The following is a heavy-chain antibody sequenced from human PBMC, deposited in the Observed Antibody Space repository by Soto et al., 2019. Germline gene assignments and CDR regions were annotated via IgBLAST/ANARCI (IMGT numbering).Heavy chain of an antibody. D-gene: IGHD3-3*01. CDR3: ARGGVYDFWSGYFSAGYYGMDV. Sequence: SETLSLTCAVYGGSFRGYYWSWIRQPPGKGLEGIGEINHSGSTNYNPSLKSRVTISVDTSKNQFSLKLSSVTAADTAVYYCARGGVYDFWSGYFSAGYYGMDVWGQGTTVTVSS. V-gene: IGHV4-34*01. CDR2: INHSGST. J-gene: IGHJ6*02. CDR1: GGSFRGYY.